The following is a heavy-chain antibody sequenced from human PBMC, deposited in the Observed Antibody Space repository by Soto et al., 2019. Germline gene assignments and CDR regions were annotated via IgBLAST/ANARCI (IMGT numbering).Heavy chain of an antibody. CDR1: GFTFSSYG. J-gene: IGHJ4*02. V-gene: IGHV3-33*01. CDR3: ARDNPRVPFDY. CDR2: IWYDGSNK. Sequence: GGSLRLSCAASGFTFSSYGMHWVRQAPGKGLEWVAVIWYDGSNKYYADSVKGRFTISRDDSKNTLYLQMNSLRAEDTAVYYCARDNPRVPFDYWGQGTPVTVSS.